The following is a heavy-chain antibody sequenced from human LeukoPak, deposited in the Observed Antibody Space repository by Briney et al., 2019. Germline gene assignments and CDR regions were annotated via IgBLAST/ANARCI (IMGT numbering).Heavy chain of an antibody. V-gene: IGHV1-2*02. CDR1: GYTFSGYY. Sequence: GASVKVSCEASGYTFSGYYTHWVRQAPGQGLEWLGWINPNTGGTNFAQKFQGRFTMTRDTPMSTAYMELNRLRSDDTAVYYCARTRLYGDFGAYDAFDIWGQGTLVTVSS. CDR3: ARTRLYGDFGAYDAFDI. CDR2: INPNTGGT. D-gene: IGHD4-17*01. J-gene: IGHJ3*02.